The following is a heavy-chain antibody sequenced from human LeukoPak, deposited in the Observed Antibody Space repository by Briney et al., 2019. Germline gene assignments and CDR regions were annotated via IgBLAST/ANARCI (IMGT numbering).Heavy chain of an antibody. CDR1: GGSISSGGYS. CDR3: ARDGLRPLDY. CDR2: IYHGGST. D-gene: IGHD3-3*01. J-gene: IGHJ4*02. Sequence: PSQTLSLTCAVSGGSISSGGYSWSWIRQPPGKGLEWIGYIYHGGSTYYNPSLKSRVTISVDTSKNQFSLKLSSVTAADTAVYYCARDGLRPLDYWGQGTLVTVSS. V-gene: IGHV4-30-2*01.